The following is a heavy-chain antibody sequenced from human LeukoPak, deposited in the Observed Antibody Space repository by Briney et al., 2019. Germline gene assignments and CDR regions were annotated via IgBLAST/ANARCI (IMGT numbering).Heavy chain of an antibody. CDR1: GFTVSSNY. V-gene: IGHV3-23*01. CDR2: ISGSGGST. Sequence: GGSLRLSCAASGFTVSSNYMSWVRQAPGKGLEWVSAISGSGGSTYYADSVKGRFTISRDNSKNTLYLQMNSLRAEDTAVYYCAKDEGRTAAYCGGDCYFFDYWGQGTLVTVSS. CDR3: AKDEGRTAAYCGGDCYFFDY. D-gene: IGHD2-21*02. J-gene: IGHJ4*02.